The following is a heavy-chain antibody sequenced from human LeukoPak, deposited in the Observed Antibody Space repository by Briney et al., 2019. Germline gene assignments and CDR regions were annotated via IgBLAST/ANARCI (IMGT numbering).Heavy chain of an antibody. V-gene: IGHV4-61*02. J-gene: IGHJ4*02. D-gene: IGHD3-22*01. Sequence: PSQTLSLTCTVSGGSISSGSYYWSWIRQPAGKGLEWIGRIYISGSTNYNPSLKSRVTISVDTSRNQFSLKLSSVTAADTAVYYCAREEATYYYDSSGFGDWGQGTLVTVSS. CDR1: GGSISSGSYY. CDR2: IYISGST. CDR3: AREEATYYYDSSGFGD.